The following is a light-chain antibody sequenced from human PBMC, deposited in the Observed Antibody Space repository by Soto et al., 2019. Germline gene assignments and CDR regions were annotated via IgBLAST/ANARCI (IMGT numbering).Light chain of an antibody. CDR2: LGS. CDR1: QNLLHSNGYNY. CDR3: MQAQQTQWT. Sequence: IVMTQSPLSLPVTPGEPASISCRSSQNLLHSNGYNYLDWYLQKPGQSPQLLIYLGSNRASGVPDRFSGSGSGTDFTLKISRVEAEDVGVYYCMQAQQTQWTFDQGTKVEIK. V-gene: IGKV2-28*01. J-gene: IGKJ1*01.